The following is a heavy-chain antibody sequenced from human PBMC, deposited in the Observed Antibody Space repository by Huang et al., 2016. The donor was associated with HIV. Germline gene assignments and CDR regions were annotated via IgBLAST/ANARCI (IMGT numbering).Heavy chain of an antibody. V-gene: IGHV1-18*04. J-gene: IGHJ4*02. Sequence: QVQLVQSGAEVKRHGASLKVSCKTSGFTFTKYGFSWVGKAPGQGLEWLGRVRAKRGESYYEVKFEGRVSMTTDTTSGTAYMELRRLTSDDTATYYCVRESLYFGDFLFDHWGQGTPVTVSA. CDR1: GFTFTKYG. D-gene: IGHD3-10*01. CDR3: VRESLYFGDFLFDH. CDR2: VRAKRGES.